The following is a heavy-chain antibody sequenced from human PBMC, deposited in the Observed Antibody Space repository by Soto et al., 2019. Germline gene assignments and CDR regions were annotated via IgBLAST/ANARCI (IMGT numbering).Heavy chain of an antibody. CDR1: GFTFSTYW. J-gene: IGHJ4*02. CDR2: IKEDGSEK. Sequence: GGSLRLSCVVSGFTFSTYWMSWVRQAPGKGLEWVANIKEDGSEKYYLDSVKGRFTIYRDNAKNSLYLQMNSLRAEDTAVYYCARDKVVGPTTLDYWGQGTLVTASS. V-gene: IGHV3-7*03. CDR3: ARDKVVGPTTLDY. D-gene: IGHD1-26*01.